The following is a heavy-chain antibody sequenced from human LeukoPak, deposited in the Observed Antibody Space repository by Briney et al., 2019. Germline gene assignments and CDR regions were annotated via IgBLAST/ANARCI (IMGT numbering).Heavy chain of an antibody. Sequence: PGGSLRLSCAASGFTFSSYSMNWVRQAPGKGLEWVSSISSSSSYKYYEDSVKGRFTISRGNAKNSLYLQMNSLRAEDTAVYYCARASSNLPDYWGQGTLVTVSS. CDR3: ARASSNLPDY. V-gene: IGHV3-21*01. CDR2: ISSSSSYK. D-gene: IGHD4-11*01. CDR1: GFTFSSYS. J-gene: IGHJ4*02.